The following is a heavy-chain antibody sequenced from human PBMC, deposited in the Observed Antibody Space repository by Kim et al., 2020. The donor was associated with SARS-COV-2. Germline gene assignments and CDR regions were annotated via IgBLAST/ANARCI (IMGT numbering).Heavy chain of an antibody. J-gene: IGHJ6*02. CDR3: ARGGTAMVLYYYYGMDV. CDR2: IYYSGST. D-gene: IGHD5-18*01. V-gene: IGHV4-59*01. Sequence: QPPGKGLEWIGYIYYSGSTNYNPSLKSRVTISVDTSKNQFSLKLSSVTAADTAVYYCARGGTAMVLYYYYGMDVWGQGTTVTVSS.